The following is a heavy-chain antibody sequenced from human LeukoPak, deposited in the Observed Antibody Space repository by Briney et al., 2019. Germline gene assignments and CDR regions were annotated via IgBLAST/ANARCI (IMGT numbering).Heavy chain of an antibody. D-gene: IGHD5-18*01. Sequence: GGSLRLSCAASGFTFSSYAMSWVRQAPGKGLEWVSAVSGSGDSTYYVDSVKGRFTISRDNSKNTMHLQVNSLRAEDTAVYYCAKDTVLRGYSYGYENWGQGTLVTVSS. CDR1: GFTFSSYA. CDR3: AKDTVLRGYSYGYEN. V-gene: IGHV3-23*01. CDR2: VSGSGDST. J-gene: IGHJ4*02.